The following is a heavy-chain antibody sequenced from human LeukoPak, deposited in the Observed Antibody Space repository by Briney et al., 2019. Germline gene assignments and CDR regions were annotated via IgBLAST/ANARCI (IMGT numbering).Heavy chain of an antibody. CDR1: GFTFSSYD. V-gene: IGHV3-13*01. CDR2: IGTAGDT. Sequence: GGSLSLSCAASGFTFSSYDMHWVRQATGKGLEWVSAIGTAGDTYYPGSVKGRFTISRENAKNSLYLQMNSLRADDTAIYYCAKESPYTSPRNYYFDYWGQGTLVTASS. CDR3: AKESPYTSPRNYYFDY. D-gene: IGHD1-14*01. J-gene: IGHJ4*02.